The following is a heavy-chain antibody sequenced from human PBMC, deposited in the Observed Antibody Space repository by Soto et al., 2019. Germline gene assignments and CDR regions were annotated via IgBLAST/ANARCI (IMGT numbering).Heavy chain of an antibody. CDR2: ISYDGNNK. D-gene: IGHD3-3*01. CDR1: GFAFSTFG. CDR3: AKDPTGAYYRGYFEY. J-gene: IGHJ4*02. Sequence: QVQLVESGGGVVQPGRSLRLSCAASGFAFSTFGTHWVRQAPGKGLEWVALISYDGNNKYYADSVKGRFTLSRDSSKNSVVPPIDSPGAEDKAGYYCAKDPTGAYYRGYFEYWGQGTLVTVSP. V-gene: IGHV3-30*18.